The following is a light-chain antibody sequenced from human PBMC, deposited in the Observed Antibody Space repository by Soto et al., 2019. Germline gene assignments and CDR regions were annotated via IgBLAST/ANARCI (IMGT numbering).Light chain of an antibody. J-gene: IGKJ5*01. V-gene: IGKV3-11*01. Sequence: EIVLTQSPATLSLSPGERAILSCRASQSVSTFLAWFQQKPGQPPRLLIYNASNRTTGIPARFSGSGPGTDFTLTISSLEPEDFAVYYCQQRSSWPITFGQGTRLEI. CDR2: NAS. CDR1: QSVSTF. CDR3: QQRSSWPIT.